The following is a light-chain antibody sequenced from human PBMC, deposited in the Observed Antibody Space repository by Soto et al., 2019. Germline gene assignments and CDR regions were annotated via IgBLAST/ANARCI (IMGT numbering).Light chain of an antibody. CDR1: RSVTSN. V-gene: IGKV3-15*01. CDR3: QQYNNWPPT. CDR2: GAS. J-gene: IGKJ1*01. Sequence: DIVMTQSPPTLSVSPGGRATLSCRASRSVTSNLAWYQQKPGQAPRLLIYGASTRATDIPARFSGSGSGAEFTLTISSLQSEDFAVYYCQQYNNWPPTFGQGTKVDI.